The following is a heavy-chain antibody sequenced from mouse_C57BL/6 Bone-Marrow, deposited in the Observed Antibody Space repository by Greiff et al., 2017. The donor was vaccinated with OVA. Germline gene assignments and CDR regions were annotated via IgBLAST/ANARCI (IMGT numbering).Heavy chain of an antibody. CDR2: INPYNGGT. Sequence: EVQLQQSGPVLVKPGASVKMSCKASGYTFTDYYMNWVKQSHGKSLEWIGVINPYNGGTSYNQKFKGKATLTVDKSSSTAYMELNSLTSEDSAVYYCARGNDGYYVYYAMDYWGQGTSVTVSS. CDR1: GYTFTDYY. V-gene: IGHV1-19*01. CDR3: ARGNDGYYVYYAMDY. J-gene: IGHJ4*01. D-gene: IGHD2-3*01.